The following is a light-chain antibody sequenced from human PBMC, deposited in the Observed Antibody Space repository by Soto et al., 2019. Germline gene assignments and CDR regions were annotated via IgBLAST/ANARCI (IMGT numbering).Light chain of an antibody. J-gene: IGKJ5*01. CDR1: QSVRNY. Sequence: EIVLTQSPATLSLAPGETAALSCRTSQSVRNYLAWYQQKPGQAPRLLIYGASTRATGIPARFSGSGSGTEFILTIRSLQSEDFASYYCQQYNNWHPITFGQGTRLEI. CDR2: GAS. CDR3: QQYNNWHPIT. V-gene: IGKV3-15*01.